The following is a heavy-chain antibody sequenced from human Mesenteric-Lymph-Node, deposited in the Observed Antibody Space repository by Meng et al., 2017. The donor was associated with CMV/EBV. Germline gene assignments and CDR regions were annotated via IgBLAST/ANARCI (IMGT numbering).Heavy chain of an antibody. D-gene: IGHD3-9*01. V-gene: IGHV3-15*01. Sequence: AGVPFGNAWMSWVRQAPGKGLEWVVRIKSRTDGGTTDFAAPVKCRFIISIDDSKNTLYLQMSSLATEDTAVYYCSTVGLRYFDWFDYWGQGTLVTVSS. CDR1: GVPFGNAW. CDR3: STVGLRYFDWFDY. CDR2: IKSRTDGGTT. J-gene: IGHJ4*02.